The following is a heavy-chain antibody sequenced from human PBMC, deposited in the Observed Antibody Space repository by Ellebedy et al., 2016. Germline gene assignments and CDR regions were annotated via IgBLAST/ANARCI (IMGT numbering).Heavy chain of an antibody. CDR3: ATPTTRLWFGAN. CDR1: GFTFSSYS. CDR2: ISSYSSTI. D-gene: IGHD3-10*01. J-gene: IGHJ4*02. Sequence: GESLKISXAASGFTFSSYSMNWVRQAPGKGLEWVSYISSYSSTIYYADSVKGRFTISRDNAKNSLYLQMNSLRAEDTAVYYCATPTTRLWFGANWGQGTLVTVSS. V-gene: IGHV3-48*04.